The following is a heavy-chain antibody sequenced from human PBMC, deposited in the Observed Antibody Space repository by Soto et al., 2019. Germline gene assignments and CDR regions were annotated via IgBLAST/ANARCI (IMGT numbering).Heavy chain of an antibody. Sequence: QVQLVESGGGVVQPGRSLRLSCAASGFTFSSYGMHWVRQAPGKGLEWVAVISYDGSNKYYADSVKGRFTISRDNSKNTLYLQMNSLRAEDTAVYYCAKAAGEAVAQYYFDYWGQGTLVTVSS. CDR2: ISYDGSNK. CDR3: AKAAGEAVAQYYFDY. J-gene: IGHJ4*02. D-gene: IGHD6-19*01. CDR1: GFTFSSYG. V-gene: IGHV3-30*18.